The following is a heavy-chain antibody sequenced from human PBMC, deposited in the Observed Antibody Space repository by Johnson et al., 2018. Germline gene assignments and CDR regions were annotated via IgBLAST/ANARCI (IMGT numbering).Heavy chain of an antibody. CDR1: GSIFSGSV. CDR2: MSSDGFSK. CDR3: AREGYSSGRAGIFDI. J-gene: IGHJ3*02. Sequence: QVQLVESGGGVVQPGRSLRLSCGASGSIFSGSVMHWVRQAPVTGLEWVALMSSDGFSKQYGDSVKDRFTISRDDSKNTLYLEMNSLRVEDTAVYYCAREGYSSGRAGIFDIWGQGTMVTVSS. V-gene: IGHV3-30-3*01. D-gene: IGHD6-19*01.